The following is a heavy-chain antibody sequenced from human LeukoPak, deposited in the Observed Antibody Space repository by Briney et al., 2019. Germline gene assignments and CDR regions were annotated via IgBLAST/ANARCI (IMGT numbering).Heavy chain of an antibody. CDR2: INHSGST. Sequence: SETLSLTCAVYGGSFSGYYWSWIRQPPGKGLEWIGEINHSGSTNYNPSLKSRVTISVDTSKNQFSLKLSSVTAADTAVYYCAKGVRAIFGVVALQPASDIWGQGTMVTVSS. V-gene: IGHV4-34*01. CDR1: GGSFSGYY. CDR3: AKGVRAIFGVVALQPASDI. D-gene: IGHD3-3*01. J-gene: IGHJ3*02.